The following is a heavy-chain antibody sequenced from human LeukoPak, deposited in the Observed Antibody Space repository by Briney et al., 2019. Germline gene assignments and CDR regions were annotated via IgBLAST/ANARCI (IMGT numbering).Heavy chain of an antibody. CDR3: ARDPGAFPYFFDC. J-gene: IGHJ4*02. Sequence: SAISGDGVSPYYADSVGGRFTISRDNSKNTLYLQMNSLRVEDTAVYFCARDPGAFPYFFDCWGQGTLVTVSS. D-gene: IGHD4/OR15-4a*01. CDR2: ISGDGVSP. V-gene: IGHV3-23*01.